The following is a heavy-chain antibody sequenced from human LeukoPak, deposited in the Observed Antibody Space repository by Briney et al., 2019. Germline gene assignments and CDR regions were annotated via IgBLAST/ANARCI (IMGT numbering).Heavy chain of an antibody. V-gene: IGHV1-8*01. Sequence: ASVKVSCKASGYTFTSYDINWVRQANGQGLEWMGWMNPNSGNTGYAQKFQGRVTMTRNTSISTAYMELSSLRSEDTAVYYCARLGVYYDSSGYYYDYWGQGTLVTVSS. D-gene: IGHD3-22*01. CDR1: GYTFTSYD. J-gene: IGHJ4*02. CDR2: MNPNSGNT. CDR3: ARLGVYYDSSGYYYDY.